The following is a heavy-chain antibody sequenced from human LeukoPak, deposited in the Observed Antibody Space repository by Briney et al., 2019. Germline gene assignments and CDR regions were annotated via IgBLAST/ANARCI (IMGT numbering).Heavy chain of an antibody. CDR3: ARGLSLRYFVSGRGWFDP. D-gene: IGHD3-9*01. J-gene: IGHJ5*02. CDR1: GGSFSGYY. Sequence: SETLSLTCAVYGGSFSGYYWSWIRQPPGKGLEWIGEINRSGSTNYNPSLKSRVTISVDTSKNQFSLKLSSVTAADTAVYYCARGLSLRYFVSGRGWFDPWGQGTLVTVSS. V-gene: IGHV4-34*01. CDR2: INRSGST.